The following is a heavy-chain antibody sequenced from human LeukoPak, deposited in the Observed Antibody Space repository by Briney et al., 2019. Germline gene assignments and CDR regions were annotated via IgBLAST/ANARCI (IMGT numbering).Heavy chain of an antibody. CDR2: LFYSGST. Sequence: SETLSLTCTVSGGPISSYYWSWIRQPPGKGLEWIAYLFYSGSTDYNPSLESRVTISVDTSKNQFSLKLRSVTAADTAVYYCATVAVIRGVTYFDYWGQGTLVTASS. CDR3: ATVAVIRGVTYFDY. V-gene: IGHV4-59*01. D-gene: IGHD3-10*01. J-gene: IGHJ4*02. CDR1: GGPISSYY.